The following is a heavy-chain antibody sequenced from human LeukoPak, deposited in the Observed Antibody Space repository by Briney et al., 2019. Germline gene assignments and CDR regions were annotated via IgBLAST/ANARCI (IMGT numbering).Heavy chain of an antibody. D-gene: IGHD4-17*01. CDR3: ARMTTGHDY. CDR1: GTSFTSYY. Sequence: SETLPLTCGVSGTSFTSYYWSGIRQTPGKGLEGIGEVNHSGYTNMRQSLSSRVTISVDTAKNQCSLLMTSVTVAATAAYFFARMTTGHDYWGQGTLVTVSS. V-gene: IGHV4-34*01. CDR2: VNHSGYT. J-gene: IGHJ4*02.